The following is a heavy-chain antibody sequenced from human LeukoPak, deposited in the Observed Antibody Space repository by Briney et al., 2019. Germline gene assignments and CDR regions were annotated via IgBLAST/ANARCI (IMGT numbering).Heavy chain of an antibody. CDR2: INPSGSI. D-gene: IGHD3-10*01. Sequence: SETLSLTCAAYGGSFSGYYWSWVRQPPGKGLELIGEINPSGSINYNPSLKSRVTISVDTSNNQFSLMLTSVTAADTAVYYCARSYNRVILLYYWGQGTLVTVSS. CDR3: ARSYNRVILLYY. CDR1: GGSFSGYY. J-gene: IGHJ4*02. V-gene: IGHV4-34*01.